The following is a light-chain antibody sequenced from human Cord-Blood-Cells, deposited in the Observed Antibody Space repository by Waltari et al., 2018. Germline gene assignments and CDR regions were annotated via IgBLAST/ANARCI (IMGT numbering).Light chain of an antibody. CDR3: QQYYSTPWT. CDR1: QSVLYSSNNKNY. J-gene: IGKJ1*01. Sequence: DIVMTQSPDSLAVSLGERATINCKSSQSVLYSSNNKNYLAWYQQKPGQPPKLLIYWASTRESGVTDRCSGSGSGTDFTLTISSLQAEDVAVYYCQQYYSTPWTFGQGTKVEIK. V-gene: IGKV4-1*01. CDR2: WAS.